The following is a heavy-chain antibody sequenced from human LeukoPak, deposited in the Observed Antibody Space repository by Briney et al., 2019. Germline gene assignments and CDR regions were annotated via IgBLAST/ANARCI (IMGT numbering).Heavy chain of an antibody. V-gene: IGHV3-30*02. CDR2: IWYDGSNK. D-gene: IGHD5-18*01. CDR1: GFTFSSYG. CDR3: AKRDTAMVFQH. J-gene: IGHJ1*01. Sequence: GGSLRLSCAASGFTFSSYGMHWVRQAPGKGLEWVAVIWYDGSNKYYADSVKGRFTISRDNSKNTLYLQMNSLRAEDTAVYYCAKRDTAMVFQHWGQGTLVTVSS.